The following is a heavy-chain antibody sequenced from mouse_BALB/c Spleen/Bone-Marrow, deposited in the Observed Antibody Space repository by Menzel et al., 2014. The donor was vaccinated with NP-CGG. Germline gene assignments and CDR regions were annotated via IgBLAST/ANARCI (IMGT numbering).Heavy chain of an antibody. CDR1: GYSITSDSA. CDR3: ARRGYYGTFLFAY. V-gene: IGHV3-2*02. D-gene: IGHD2-1*01. CDR2: ISYSGGT. J-gene: IGHJ3*01. Sequence: EVQLVESGPGLVKPSQSLSLTCTVTGYSITSDSAWNWIRQFPGNKLEWMAYISYSGGTTYNPSLKSRISITRDTSKNQFFLQLNSMTTEDTATYYCARRGYYGTFLFAYWGQGTLVTVSA.